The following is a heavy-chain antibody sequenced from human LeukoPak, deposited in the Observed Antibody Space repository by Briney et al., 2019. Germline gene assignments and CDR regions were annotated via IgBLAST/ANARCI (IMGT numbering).Heavy chain of an antibody. V-gene: IGHV1-69*01. J-gene: IGHJ4*02. CDR2: IIPAFGTA. CDR3: ARDNDHGTFQAENY. CDR1: GGTFSTYA. D-gene: IGHD1-1*01. Sequence: ASAKVSCKTSGGTFSTYAISWVRQAPGQGLEWMGEIIPAFGTADYAQKFLGRVTINADESTSTAYMELNSLRSEDTAVYYCARDNDHGTFQAENYWGPGTLVTVSS.